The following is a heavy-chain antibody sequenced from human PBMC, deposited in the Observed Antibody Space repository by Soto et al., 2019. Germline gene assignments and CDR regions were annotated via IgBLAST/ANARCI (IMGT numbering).Heavy chain of an antibody. J-gene: IGHJ6*02. CDR2: INGDGSNT. Sequence: GGSLRLSCAASGFTFSSYWMHWVRQGPGKGLVWVSRINGDGSNTNYADSVRGRFTISRDNAKNTVYLQMNSLRDEDTAVYYCARGIRNYYGTDVWGQGTTVTVSS. CDR1: GFTFSSYW. D-gene: IGHD5-18*01. V-gene: IGHV3-74*01. CDR3: ARGIRNYYGTDV.